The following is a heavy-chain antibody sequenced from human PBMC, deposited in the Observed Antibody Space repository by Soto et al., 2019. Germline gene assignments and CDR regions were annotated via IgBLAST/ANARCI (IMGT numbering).Heavy chain of an antibody. CDR1: GFTFSSND. J-gene: IGHJ3*01. V-gene: IGHV3-53*01. CDR2: IYSSGST. CDR3: ATRPLLPGAP. D-gene: IGHD3-22*01. Sequence: EVQLVESGGGLIQPGGSLRLSCAASGFTFSSNDMNWVRQAPGKGLEWVSLIYSSGSTSYADSVKGRFTISRDNSKNTLYPQMSSLRAEDTAVYYCATRPLLPGAPWCQGTMVTVSS.